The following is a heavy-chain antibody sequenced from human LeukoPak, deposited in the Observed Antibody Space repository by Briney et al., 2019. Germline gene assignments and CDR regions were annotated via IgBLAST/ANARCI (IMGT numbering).Heavy chain of an antibody. CDR1: GFTFSSYA. CDR3: ATQGSGLLRGPFDY. CDR2: ISYDGSNK. Sequence: PGGSLRLSCAASGFTFSSYAMHWVRQAPGKGLEWVAVISYDGSNKYYADSVKGRFTISRDNSKNTLYLQMNSLRAEDTAVYYCATQGSGLLRGPFDYWGQGTLVTVSS. V-gene: IGHV3-30-3*01. J-gene: IGHJ4*02. D-gene: IGHD3-3*01.